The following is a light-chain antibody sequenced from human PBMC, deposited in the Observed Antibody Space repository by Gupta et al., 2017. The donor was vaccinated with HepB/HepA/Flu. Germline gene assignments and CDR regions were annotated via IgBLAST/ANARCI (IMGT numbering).Light chain of an antibody. CDR1: QSLLHSNGYNY. J-gene: IGKJ2*01. CDR2: LGS. V-gene: IGKV2-28*01. CDR3: RQALQTPQT. Sequence: DIVMTQSPLSLPVTPGEPASISCRSSQSLLHSNGYNYLDWYLQKPGQSPRLLIYLGSNRASGVPDRFSGSGSGTDFTLKISRVEAEDVGVYYCRQALQTPQTFGQGTKLEIK.